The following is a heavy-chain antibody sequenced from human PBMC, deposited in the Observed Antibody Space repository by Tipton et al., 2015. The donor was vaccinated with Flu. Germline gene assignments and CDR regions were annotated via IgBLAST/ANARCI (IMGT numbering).Heavy chain of an antibody. CDR2: ISYDATLE. CDR1: GINFSRYA. J-gene: IGHJ4*02. V-gene: IGHV3-30*07. CDR3: ASSPWFKEGRLPY. D-gene: IGHD3-22*01. Sequence: SLILSCAASGINFSRYAMHWVRQAPGRGLEWVAVISYDATLEYFADSVKGRFTISRDNSKNTLFLQMNSLRSNDTAVYYCASSPWFKEGRLPYWGQGILVTVSS.